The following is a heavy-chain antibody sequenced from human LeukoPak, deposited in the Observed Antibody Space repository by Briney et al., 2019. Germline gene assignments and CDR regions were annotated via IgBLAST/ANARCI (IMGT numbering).Heavy chain of an antibody. J-gene: IGHJ4*02. CDR2: FDPEDGET. CDR1: GYTLTELS. D-gene: IGHD3-3*01. CDR3: ATVPPGTYYDFWSGYED. V-gene: IGHV1-24*01. Sequence: GASVKVSCKVSGYTLTELSMHWVRQAPGKGLEWMGGFDPEDGETIYEQKFQGRVTMTEDTSTDTAYMELSSLRSEDTAVYYCATVPPGTYYDFWSGYEDWGQGTLVTDPS.